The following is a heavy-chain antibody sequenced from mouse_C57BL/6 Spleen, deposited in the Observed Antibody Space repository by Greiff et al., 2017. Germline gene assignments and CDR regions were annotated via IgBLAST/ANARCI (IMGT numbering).Heavy chain of an antibody. V-gene: IGHV1-50*01. CDR3: ARYGGNYGYAMDY. D-gene: IGHD1-1*02. J-gene: IGHJ4*01. CDR1: GYTFTSYW. CDR2: LDPSDSYT. Sequence: QVQLQQPGAELVKPGASVKLSCKASGYTFTSYWLQWVKQRPGQGLEWIGELDPSDSYTHYNQKFKGKATLTVDTSSSTAYMQLSSLTSEDSAVYYCARYGGNYGYAMDYWGQGTSVTVSS.